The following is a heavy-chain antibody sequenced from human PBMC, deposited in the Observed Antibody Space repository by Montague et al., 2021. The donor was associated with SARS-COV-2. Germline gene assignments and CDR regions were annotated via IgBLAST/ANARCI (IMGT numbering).Heavy chain of an antibody. D-gene: IGHD6-19*01. CDR1: GGSTASHY. J-gene: IGHJ3*01. V-gene: IGHV4-59*08. Sequence: SETLSLTCTVSGGSTASHYWNWIRQSPGKRPEWIGYVYYNGDTKYNPSLQSRVTISIDTSENQFSLRLNAVTAADTAVCFWAGGWAFDPWGQGRLVTVSS. CDR2: VYYNGDT. CDR3: AGGWAFDP.